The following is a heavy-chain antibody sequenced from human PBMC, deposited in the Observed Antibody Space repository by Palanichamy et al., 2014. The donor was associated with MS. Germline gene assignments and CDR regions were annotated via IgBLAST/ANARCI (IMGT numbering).Heavy chain of an antibody. CDR1: GGSISSGSYY. V-gene: IGHV4-61*02. D-gene: IGHD3-3*01. Sequence: QVQLQESGPGLVKPSQTLSLTCTVSGGSISSGSYYWSWIRQPAGKGLEWIGRIYTSGSTNYNPSLKSRVTISVDTSKNQFSLKLSSVTAADTAVYYCARSNGWLLSPFDYWGQGTLVTVSS. J-gene: IGHJ4*02. CDR2: IYTSGST. CDR3: ARSNGWLLSPFDY.